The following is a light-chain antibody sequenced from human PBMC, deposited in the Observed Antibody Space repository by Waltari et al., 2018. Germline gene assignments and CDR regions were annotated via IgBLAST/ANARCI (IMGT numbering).Light chain of an antibody. J-gene: IGKJ2*01. CDR2: SAS. CDR3: QQCYDWPPYT. CDR1: QSIGDN. V-gene: IGKV3-15*01. Sequence: EIVVTQSPATLSVSPGERATLYCRASQSIGDNLAWYQQKPGQAPKLLIFSASARLPGIPDRVSGSGSGKQFTLTISSLQSEDFAVYYCQQCYDWPPYTFGQGTKLEI.